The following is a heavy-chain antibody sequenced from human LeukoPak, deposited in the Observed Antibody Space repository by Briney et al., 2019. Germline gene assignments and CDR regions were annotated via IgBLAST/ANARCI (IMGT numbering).Heavy chain of an antibody. J-gene: IGHJ4*02. Sequence: GESLQISRKGSGYSFTNYWIGWVRQMPGKGLEWMGVIYPGDSDTRYSPSFQGQVTISADKSISTAYLQWSSLKASDTAMYYCARLSYYYDSSGYYRYFDYWGQGTLVTVSS. CDR2: IYPGDSDT. V-gene: IGHV5-51*01. D-gene: IGHD3-22*01. CDR3: ARLSYYYDSSGYYRYFDY. CDR1: GYSFTNYW.